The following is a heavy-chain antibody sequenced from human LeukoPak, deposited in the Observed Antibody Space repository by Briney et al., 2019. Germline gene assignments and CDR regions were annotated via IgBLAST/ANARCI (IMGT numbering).Heavy chain of an antibody. J-gene: IGHJ4*02. Sequence: GRSLRLSRAASGLTFSNYWVHWVRQAPGKGMVWVSRINRDGSTTNYADSVKGRFTVSRDNAKNTLNLQMNSLRAEDTAVYYCARDRKSGESSEIDFWGQGTLVTVSS. V-gene: IGHV3-74*01. CDR3: ARDRKSGESSEIDF. CDR2: INRDGSTT. CDR1: GLTFSNYW. D-gene: IGHD3-10*01.